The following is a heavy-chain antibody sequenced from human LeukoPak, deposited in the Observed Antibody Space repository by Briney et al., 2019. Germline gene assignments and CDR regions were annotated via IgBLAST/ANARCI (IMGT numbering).Heavy chain of an antibody. V-gene: IGHV4-59*08. CDR2: ISYSGTT. Sequence: SETLSLTCTVSAGSISSYYWSWIRQPPGKGLEWIGYISYSGTTNFNPSLKSRVTIAADTSKNQFSLKLSSVTAADTAVYYCARQLNIAAAARFYYFDYWGQGTLVTVSS. CDR3: ARQLNIAAAARFYYFDY. D-gene: IGHD6-13*01. CDR1: AGSISSYY. J-gene: IGHJ4*02.